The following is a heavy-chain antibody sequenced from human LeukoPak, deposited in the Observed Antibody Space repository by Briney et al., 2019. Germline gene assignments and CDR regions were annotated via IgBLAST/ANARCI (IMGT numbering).Heavy chain of an antibody. J-gene: IGHJ4*02. Sequence: ASVNVSCKASGYTFTSYGISWVRQAPGQGLEWMGWISAYNGNTNYAQKLQGRVTMTTETSTSTAYMELRSLRCDDTGVYYCARIYRDSYGQNWGQGTLVTVSS. D-gene: IGHD5-18*01. CDR1: GYTFTSYG. CDR3: ARIYRDSYGQN. V-gene: IGHV1-18*04. CDR2: ISAYNGNT.